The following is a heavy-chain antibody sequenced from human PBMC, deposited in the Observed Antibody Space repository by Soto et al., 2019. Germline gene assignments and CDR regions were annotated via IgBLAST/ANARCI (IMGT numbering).Heavy chain of an antibody. CDR3: ARDLPGAVLDY. J-gene: IGHJ4*02. CDR2: INIDGTGT. CDR1: GCSISMYW. V-gene: IGHV3-74*01. D-gene: IGHD3-10*01. Sequence: EVQLVESGGGLVQPGGSLRLSCAASGCSISMYWMHWVRQVPGKGLVWVSRINIDGTGTDYADSVKGRFSISRDDAKNTFYLQMSSMRAEDTAVYSCARDLPGAVLDYSGQGTLVTVSS.